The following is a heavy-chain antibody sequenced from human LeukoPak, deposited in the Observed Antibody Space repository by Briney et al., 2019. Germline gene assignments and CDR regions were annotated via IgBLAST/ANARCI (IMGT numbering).Heavy chain of an antibody. CDR2: IYPGDSDT. CDR1: GYSFTSYW. V-gene: IGHV5-51*01. J-gene: IGHJ3*02. D-gene: IGHD2-21*02. Sequence: GESLKISCKGSGYSFTSYWIGWVRQMPGKGLEWMGIIYPGDSDTRYGPSFQGQVTISADKSISTAYLQWSSLKASDTAMYYCAGTYCGGDCPQNAFDIWGQGTMVTVSS. CDR3: AGTYCGGDCPQNAFDI.